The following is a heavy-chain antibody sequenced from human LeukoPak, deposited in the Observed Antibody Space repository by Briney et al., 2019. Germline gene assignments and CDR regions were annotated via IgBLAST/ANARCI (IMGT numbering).Heavy chain of an antibody. Sequence: GGSLRFSGAASGFIFSSYGMHWVGQAPGKGLEWVAFIRYDGSNNYYTDSVKGRFTISRDNSKNKMYRQINSVKTEDSAEYYFSKYIGQCRILTGYYNPKRYFHYWGQGNLVNVS. CDR3: SKYIGQCRILTGYYNPKRYFHY. CDR2: IRYDGSNN. V-gene: IGHV3-30*02. J-gene: IGHJ4*02. CDR1: GFIFSSYG. D-gene: IGHD3-9*01.